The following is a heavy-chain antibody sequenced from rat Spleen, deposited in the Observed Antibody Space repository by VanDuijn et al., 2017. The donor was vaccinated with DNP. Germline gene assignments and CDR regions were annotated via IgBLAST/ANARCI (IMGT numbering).Heavy chain of an antibody. CDR3: AKMHYGIPN. V-gene: IGHV3-1*01. Sequence: EVQLQESGPGLVKPSQSLSLTCSVTGYSITSDYWGWIRKFPGNKMEWIGHISYSGGTGHNPSLKSGISITRDTSKNQFFLQVNSGITEYTATYYGAKMHYGIPNWGQGVMVTVSS. CDR1: GYSITSDY. D-gene: IGHD3-8*01. J-gene: IGHJ2*01. CDR2: ISYSGGT.